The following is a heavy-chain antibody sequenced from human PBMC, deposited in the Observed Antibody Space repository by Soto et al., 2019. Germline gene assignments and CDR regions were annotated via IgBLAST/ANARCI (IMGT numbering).Heavy chain of an antibody. Sequence: SVKVSCKASGYTFTGYYMHWVRQAPGQGLEWMGWINPNSGGTNYAQKFQGWVTMTRDTSISTAYMELSRLRSDDTAVYYCARDGAFGRRDDYPYYYYYGMDVWGQGTTVTVSS. D-gene: IGHD4-17*01. J-gene: IGHJ6*02. CDR1: GYTFTGYY. V-gene: IGHV1-2*04. CDR2: INPNSGGT. CDR3: ARDGAFGRRDDYPYYYYYGMDV.